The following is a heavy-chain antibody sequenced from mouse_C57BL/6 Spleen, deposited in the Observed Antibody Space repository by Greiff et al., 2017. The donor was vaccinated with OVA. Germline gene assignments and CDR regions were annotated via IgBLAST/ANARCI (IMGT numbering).Heavy chain of an antibody. CDR2: ISSGSSTI. CDR3: ARDDYYYAMDY. CDR1: GFTFSDYG. J-gene: IGHJ4*01. Sequence: EVKLEESGGGLVKPGGSLKLSCAASGFTFSDYGMHWVRQAPEKGLEWVAYISSGSSTIYYADTVKGRFTISRDNAKNTLFLQMTSLRSEDTAMYYCARDDYYYAMDYWGQGTSVTVSS. D-gene: IGHD2-4*01. V-gene: IGHV5-17*01.